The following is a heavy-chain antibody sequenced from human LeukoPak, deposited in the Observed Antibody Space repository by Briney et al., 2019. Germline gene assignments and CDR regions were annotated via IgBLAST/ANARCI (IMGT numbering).Heavy chain of an antibody. V-gene: IGHV1-2*02. D-gene: IGHD3-16*02. CDR1: GYTFTGYY. Sequence: ASVKVSCKASGYTFTGYYMHWVRQAPGQGLEWMGWINPNSGGTNYAQKFQGRVTMTRDTSISTAYMELSRLRSDDTAVYYCARGPNMITFGGVIVQLGYWGQGTLVTVSS. CDR3: ARGPNMITFGGVIVQLGY. J-gene: IGHJ4*02. CDR2: INPNSGGT.